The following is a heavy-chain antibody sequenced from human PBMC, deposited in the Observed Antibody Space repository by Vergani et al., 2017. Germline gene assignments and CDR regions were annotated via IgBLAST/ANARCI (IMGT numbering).Heavy chain of an antibody. Sequence: QVQLQESGPGLVKPPGTLSLTCAVSGGSISGTNWWSWVRQSPGKGLEWIGEIYHSGSTNYNPSLKSRVTISVDKSKNQFSLKLSSVTAADTAVYYCARGRTVYCSSTSCLLNWFDPWGQGTLVTVSS. CDR2: IYHSGST. V-gene: IGHV4-4*03. D-gene: IGHD2-2*01. CDR1: GGSISGTNW. CDR3: ARGRTVYCSSTSCLLNWFDP. J-gene: IGHJ5*02.